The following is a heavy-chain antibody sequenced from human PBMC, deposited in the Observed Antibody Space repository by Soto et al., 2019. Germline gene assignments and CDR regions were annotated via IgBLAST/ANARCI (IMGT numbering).Heavy chain of an antibody. V-gene: IGHV4-59*08. CDR1: GGSTSSYY. CDR3: ARHGGSYSFDY. D-gene: IGHD1-26*01. Sequence: SETLSLTCTVTGGSTSSYYWSWLRQPPGKGLEWIGYNSYSGSTDYNPSLKSRVTISVDTSKNQFSLKLSSATAADTTVYYCARHGGSYSFDYWGQGTLVTVSS. CDR2: NSYSGST. J-gene: IGHJ4*02.